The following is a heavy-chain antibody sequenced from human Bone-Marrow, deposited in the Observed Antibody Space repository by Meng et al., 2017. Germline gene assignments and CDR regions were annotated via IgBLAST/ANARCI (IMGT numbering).Heavy chain of an antibody. CDR2: IKSNTDGGTA. Sequence: EVQLGESAGGLVKPGGSLIPSCAASGFTCSTYSMRWVRQAPGKGLEWVGRIKSNTDGGTAEYAAPVTGRFTISRDDSKSTLYLPMSGLRIDDTGVYYCTWDDKAVSDYWGQGTLVTVSS. V-gene: IGHV3-15*01. CDR1: GFTCSTYS. J-gene: IGHJ4*02. CDR3: TWDDKAVSDY. D-gene: IGHD3-9*01.